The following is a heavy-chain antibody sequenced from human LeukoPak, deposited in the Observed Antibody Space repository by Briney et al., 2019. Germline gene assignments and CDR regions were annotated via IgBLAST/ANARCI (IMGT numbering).Heavy chain of an antibody. CDR3: ASGFVRYYDFWSGSKINANFDY. V-gene: IGHV4-61*02. CDR1: GDSISSGDYY. CDR2: ISSSGST. D-gene: IGHD3-3*01. Sequence: SETLSLTCTVSGDSISSGDYYWSWIRQPAGKGLEWIGRISSSGSTYYNPSLKSRVTISVDTSKNQFSLKLSSVTAADTAVYYCASGFVRYYDFWSGSKINANFDYWGQGTLVTVSS. J-gene: IGHJ4*02.